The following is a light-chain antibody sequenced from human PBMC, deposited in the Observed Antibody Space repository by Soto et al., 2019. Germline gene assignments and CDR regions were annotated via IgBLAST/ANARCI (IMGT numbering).Light chain of an antibody. CDR2: KAS. V-gene: IGKV1-5*03. Sequence: DIQMTQSRSTLSASVGDRVTITCRASQSINSGLAWYQQKPGKAPKLLIYKASSLESGVPSRFSGSASGTEFTLTISSLQPDDFATYYCQQYNSYSRTFGQGTKVEIK. CDR3: QQYNSYSRT. J-gene: IGKJ1*01. CDR1: QSINSG.